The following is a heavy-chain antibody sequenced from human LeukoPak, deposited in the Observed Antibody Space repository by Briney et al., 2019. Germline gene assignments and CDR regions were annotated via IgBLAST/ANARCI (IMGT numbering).Heavy chain of an antibody. CDR3: AREYGRYFDY. D-gene: IGHD1-26*01. CDR1: GLTFSNYG. V-gene: IGHV3-33*01. CDR2: IWYDGSNT. Sequence: GGSLRLSCAASGLTFSNYGMHWVRQAPGKGLEWVAVIWYDGSNTYYADSVKGRFTISRDNFKNTLDLQMNSLRAEDTAVYHCAREYGRYFDYWGQGTLVTVSS. J-gene: IGHJ4*02.